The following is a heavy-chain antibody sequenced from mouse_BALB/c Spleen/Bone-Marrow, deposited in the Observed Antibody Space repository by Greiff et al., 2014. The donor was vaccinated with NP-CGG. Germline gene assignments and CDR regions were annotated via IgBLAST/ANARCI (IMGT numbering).Heavy chain of an antibody. CDR2: INPYNDDT. CDR1: GYTFTSYI. D-gene: IGHD1-2*01. V-gene: IGHV1-14*01. Sequence: EVQLQQSGPELVKPGASVKMSCKASGYTFTSYIIHWVKQKPGPGLEWIGYINPYNDDTKYNERLRNKATLTSDKSSSTAYMELSSLTSDDSAVYYCARWHYYGAYWGQGTLVTVSA. J-gene: IGHJ3*01. CDR3: ARWHYYGAY.